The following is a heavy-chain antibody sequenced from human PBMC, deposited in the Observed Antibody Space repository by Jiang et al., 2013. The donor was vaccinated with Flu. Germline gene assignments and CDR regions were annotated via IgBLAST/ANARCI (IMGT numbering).Heavy chain of an antibody. D-gene: IGHD3-22*01. CDR1: GGTFSSYA. CDR2: IIPILGIA. CDR3: ARPCTYDSSGYYPKLKGSIHYYYGMDV. J-gene: IGHJ6*02. Sequence: GAEVKKPGSSVKVSCKASGGTFSSYAISWVRQAPGQGLEWMGRIIPILGIANYAQKFQGRVTITADKSTSTAYMELSSLRSEDTAVYYCARPCTYDSSGYYPKLKGSIHYYYGMDVWGQGTTVTVSS. V-gene: IGHV1-69*04.